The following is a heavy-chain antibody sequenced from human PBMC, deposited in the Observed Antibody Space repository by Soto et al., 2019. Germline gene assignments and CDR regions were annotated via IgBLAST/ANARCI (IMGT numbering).Heavy chain of an antibody. D-gene: IGHD6-19*01. CDR2: ISWNSGSI. J-gene: IGHJ1*01. Sequence: GGSLRLSCAASGLTFDDYAMHWVRQAPGKGLEWVSGISWNSGSIGYADSVKGRFTISRDNAKNSLYLQMNSLRAEDTALYYCAKDASSGWYVEYFQHWGKGTLVTVPS. V-gene: IGHV3-9*01. CDR3: AKDASSGWYVEYFQH. CDR1: GLTFDDYA.